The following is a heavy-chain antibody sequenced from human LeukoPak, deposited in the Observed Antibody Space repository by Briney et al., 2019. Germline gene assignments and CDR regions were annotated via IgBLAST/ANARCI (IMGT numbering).Heavy chain of an antibody. CDR2: INSDGTIT. CDR1: GFTFSPYW. J-gene: IGHJ4*02. Sequence: GGSLRLSCAASGFTFSPYWMHWVRQVPGKGLVWVSDINSDGTITHYADSVKGRFTASRDNAQDTLYLQMNSLRAEDTAVYYCARGTALQDYWGQGTLVTVSS. CDR3: ARGTALQDY. V-gene: IGHV3-74*01. D-gene: IGHD2-2*02.